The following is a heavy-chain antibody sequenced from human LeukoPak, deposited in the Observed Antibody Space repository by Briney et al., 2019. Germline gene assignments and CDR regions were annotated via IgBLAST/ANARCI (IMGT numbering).Heavy chain of an antibody. V-gene: IGHV1-69*05. Sequence: GSSVKVSCKASGGTFSSYAISWVRQAPGQGLEWMGRIIPIFGPANYAQKFQGRVTITTDESTSTAYMELSSLRSEDTAVCYCAREPGRDYYYYMDVWGKGTTVTVSS. J-gene: IGHJ6*03. CDR1: GGTFSSYA. CDR2: IIPIFGPA. CDR3: AREPGRDYYYYMDV. D-gene: IGHD1-14*01.